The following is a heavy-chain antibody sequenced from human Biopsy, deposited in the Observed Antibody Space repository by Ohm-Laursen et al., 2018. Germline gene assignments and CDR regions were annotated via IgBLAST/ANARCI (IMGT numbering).Heavy chain of an antibody. D-gene: IGHD3-3*01. V-gene: IGHV4-59*01. CDR1: GGSIISYY. CDR3: ARTPRDSFWSGSYKRGLWFDP. CDR2: VYNGGIT. Sequence: SETLSLTCSVSGGSIISYYWTWIRQPPGKGLEWIGHVYNGGITNYNPSLKSRITISKDTSKNQFFLQVNSVTAADTAVYYCARTPRDSFWSGSYKRGLWFDPWGQGTLVIVSS. J-gene: IGHJ5*02.